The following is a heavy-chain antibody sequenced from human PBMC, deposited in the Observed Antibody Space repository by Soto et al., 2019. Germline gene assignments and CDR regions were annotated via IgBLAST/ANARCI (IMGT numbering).Heavy chain of an antibody. J-gene: IGHJ5*02. D-gene: IGHD3-10*01. CDR3: ARGRSFSYDSTPPPMFDP. Sequence: VGSLRLSCAGSGFAFSNFDIHWVRQAPGKGLEWVSGIGTLSDTFYAASVQGRFTISRQNAKNSVYLQMNSLRAGDTAFYYCARGRSFSYDSTPPPMFDPWGQGTLVTAPQ. CDR2: IGTLSDT. CDR1: GFAFSNFD. V-gene: IGHV3-13*01.